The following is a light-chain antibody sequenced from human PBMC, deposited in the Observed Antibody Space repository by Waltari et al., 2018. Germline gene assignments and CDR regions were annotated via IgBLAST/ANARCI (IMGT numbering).Light chain of an antibody. CDR2: DVT. J-gene: IGLJ3*02. CDR3: SSYTGSSTWV. Sequence: QSALTQPASVSGSPGQSITISCTGTSNDIGGYNYVSWYQKHVDKVPKLMIYDVTKRPSGVSNRFSGSKSGNTASLTISGLQAEDEADYYCSSYTGSSTWVFGGGTKLTVL. V-gene: IGLV2-14*01. CDR1: SNDIGGYNY.